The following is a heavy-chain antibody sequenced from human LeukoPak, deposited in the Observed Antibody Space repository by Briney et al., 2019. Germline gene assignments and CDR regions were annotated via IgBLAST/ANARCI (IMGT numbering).Heavy chain of an antibody. J-gene: IGHJ3*02. CDR3: ARGSVGALDAFDI. D-gene: IGHD1-26*01. Sequence: ASVKVSCKASGYTFTRYYMHWVRQAPGQGLEWMGIINPSGGNTSYAQKFQGRVTMTTDTSTSTAYMELRSLRSDDTAVYYCARGSVGALDAFDIWGQGTMVTVSS. V-gene: IGHV1-46*01. CDR1: GYTFTRYY. CDR2: INPSGGNT.